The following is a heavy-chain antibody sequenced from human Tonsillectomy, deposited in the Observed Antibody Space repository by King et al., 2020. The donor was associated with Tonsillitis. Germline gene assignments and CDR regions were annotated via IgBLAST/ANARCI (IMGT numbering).Heavy chain of an antibody. V-gene: IGHV3-7*01. CDR2: IKQDGSEK. J-gene: IGHJ4*02. Sequence: VQLVESGGGLVQPGGSLRLSCAASGFDFSTYWMSWVRQAPGKGLEWVASIKQDGSEKYYVDSVKGRFTISRDKAKKSLYLQMNTLRAEDTAVYYCARDTYYYDKSGYSHFDYWGQGTLVTVSS. D-gene: IGHD3-22*01. CDR3: ARDTYYYDKSGYSHFDY. CDR1: GFDFSTYW.